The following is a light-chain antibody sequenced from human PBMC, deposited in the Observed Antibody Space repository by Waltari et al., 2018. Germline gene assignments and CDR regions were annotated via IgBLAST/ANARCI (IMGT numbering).Light chain of an antibody. CDR1: LSIDDG. J-gene: IGKJ4*01. Sequence: EIVMTQSPATLSVSRGGSATLSCRASLSIDDGLAWYQRKPGHPPRLLILGSSTRDAGIPVRFSGRGSGTDFTLSITGLQSEDFAVYFCQQYNQWPLTFGRGTKVEIK. V-gene: IGKV3-15*01. CDR2: GSS. CDR3: QQYNQWPLT.